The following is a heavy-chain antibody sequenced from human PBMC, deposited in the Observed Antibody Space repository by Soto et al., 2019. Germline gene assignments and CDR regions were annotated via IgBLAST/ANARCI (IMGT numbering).Heavy chain of an antibody. CDR3: AKDAIVLMVYASLDY. Sequence: VQLVESGGGLVQPGGSLRLSCAASGFTFSSYGMHWVRQAPGKGLEWVAVISYDGSNKYYADSVKGRFTISRDNSKNTLYLQMNSLRAEDTAVYYCAKDAIVLMVYASLDYWGQGTLVTVSS. CDR1: GFTFSSYG. J-gene: IGHJ4*02. CDR2: ISYDGSNK. V-gene: IGHV3-30*18. D-gene: IGHD2-8*01.